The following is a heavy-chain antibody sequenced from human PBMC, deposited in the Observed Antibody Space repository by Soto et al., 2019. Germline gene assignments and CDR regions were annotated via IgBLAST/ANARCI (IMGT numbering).Heavy chain of an antibody. CDR2: IIPFLDIT. V-gene: IGHV1-69*08. Sequence: QVQLVQSGAEVKKPGSSVKVSCKASGGTFSSHIVSWVRQAPGQGLGWMGRIIPFLDITNYAQKFKGRATITADKSTSTAYMELSPLRSEDTALYYCAREVDESMHYWGKETLVTVSS. D-gene: IGHD2-2*01. J-gene: IGHJ4*02. CDR1: GGTFSSHI. CDR3: AREVDESMHY.